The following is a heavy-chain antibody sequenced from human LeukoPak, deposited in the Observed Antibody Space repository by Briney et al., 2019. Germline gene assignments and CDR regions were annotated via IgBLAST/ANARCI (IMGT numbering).Heavy chain of an antibody. J-gene: IGHJ1*01. CDR3: AREMKGSCSGGRCRPFQH. CDR2: IKQDGREK. D-gene: IGHD2-15*01. V-gene: IGHV3-7*01. Sequence: PGGSLRLSCAASGFTFSSYWMSWVRQAPGKGLEWVANIKQDGREKYYVDSVKGRFTISRDNAKNSLYLQMNRLRAEDTAVYYCAREMKGSCSGGRCRPFQHWGQGTLVTVSS. CDR1: GFTFSSYW.